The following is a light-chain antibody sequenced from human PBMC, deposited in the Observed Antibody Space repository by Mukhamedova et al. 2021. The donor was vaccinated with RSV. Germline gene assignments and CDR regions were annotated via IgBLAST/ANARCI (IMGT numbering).Light chain of an antibody. CDR3: QQYDNVPLT. CDR2: GAS. J-gene: IGKJ4*01. V-gene: IGKV1-33*01. Sequence: WYQRRVHGKAPRLLIYGASIWEPGVPSRFSGSGSETDFTFTITGLQPEDIATYYCQQYDNVPLTFGGGTKVEIK.